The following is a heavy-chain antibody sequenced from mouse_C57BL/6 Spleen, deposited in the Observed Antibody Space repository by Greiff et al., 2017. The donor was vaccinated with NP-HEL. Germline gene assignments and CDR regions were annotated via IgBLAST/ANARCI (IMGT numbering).Heavy chain of an antibody. CDR3: ARDYYGSSSWFAY. V-gene: IGHV14-3*01. J-gene: IGHJ3*01. CDR1: GFNIKNTY. Sequence: VQLQQSVAELVRPGASVKLSCTASGFNIKNTYMHWVKQRPEQGLEWIGRIDPANGNTKYAPKFQGKATITADTSSNTAYLQRSSLTSEDTAIYYCARDYYGSSSWFAYWGQGTLVTVSA. D-gene: IGHD1-1*01. CDR2: IDPANGNT.